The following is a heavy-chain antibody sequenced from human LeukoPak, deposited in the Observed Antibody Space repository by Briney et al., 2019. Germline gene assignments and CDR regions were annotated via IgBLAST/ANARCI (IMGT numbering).Heavy chain of an antibody. V-gene: IGHV1-69*04. Sequence: GASVKVSCKASGGTFSSYAISWVRHAPGQGLEWMGRIIPILGIANYAQKFQGRVTITADKSTSTAYMELSSLRSEDTAVYYCASRSLVAAAGTGWFDPWGQGTLVTVSS. CDR1: GGTFSSYA. CDR2: IIPILGIA. CDR3: ASRSLVAAAGTGWFDP. D-gene: IGHD6-13*01. J-gene: IGHJ5*02.